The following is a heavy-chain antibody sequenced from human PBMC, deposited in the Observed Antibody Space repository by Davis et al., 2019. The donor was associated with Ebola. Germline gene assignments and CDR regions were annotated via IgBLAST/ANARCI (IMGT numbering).Heavy chain of an antibody. D-gene: IGHD5-24*01. CDR3: AKVIGYNYFYYGMHV. J-gene: IGHJ6*02. CDR2: ISYDGSSK. Sequence: GGSLRLSCAASGFTFSNYGMHWVRQAPGKGLEWVAVISYDGSSKYYADSVKGRFTISRDNSQGTLYLQMNSLRAEDTAIYYCAKVIGYNYFYYGMHVWGQGTTVTVSS. V-gene: IGHV3-30*18. CDR1: GFTFSNYG.